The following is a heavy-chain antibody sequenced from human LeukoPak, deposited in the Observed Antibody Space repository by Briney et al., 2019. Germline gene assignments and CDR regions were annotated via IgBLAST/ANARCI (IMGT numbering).Heavy chain of an antibody. CDR2: IYYSGSP. D-gene: IGHD1-1*01. Sequence: PSETLSLTCTVSGGSISSNNYYWGWIRQPPGKGLEWIGSIYYSGSPYYNPSLKSRVTISVDTSKNQFSLRLWSVTAADTAVYYCATWRTAKTGFDYWGQGTLVTVSS. J-gene: IGHJ4*02. CDR1: GGSISSNNYY. V-gene: IGHV4-39*01. CDR3: ATWRTAKTGFDY.